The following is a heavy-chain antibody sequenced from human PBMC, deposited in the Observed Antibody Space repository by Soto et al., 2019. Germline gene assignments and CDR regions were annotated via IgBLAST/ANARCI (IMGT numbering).Heavy chain of an antibody. V-gene: IGHV3-53*01. CDR2: ISSGGNT. D-gene: IGHD2-15*01. CDR1: GFTVSTKY. Sequence: GGSLRLSCAASGFTVSTKYMNWVRQAPGKGLEWVSVISSGGNTHYADSVKGRFTISRDTSENTVYLQMNSLRAEDTALYYCARRGYCSGGNCFGSFDFWGQGTLVTVSS. CDR3: ARRGYCSGGNCFGSFDF. J-gene: IGHJ4*01.